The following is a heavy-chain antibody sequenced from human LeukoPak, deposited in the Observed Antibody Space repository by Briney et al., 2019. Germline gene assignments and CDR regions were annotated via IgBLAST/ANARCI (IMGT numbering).Heavy chain of an antibody. CDR1: GFTVSSNY. CDR2: IYSGGST. J-gene: IGHJ3*02. Sequence: GGSLRLSCAASGFTVSSNYMSWVRQAPGKGLEWVSVIYSGGSTYYADSVKGRFTISRDNSKNTLYLQMSSLRAEDTAVYYCARAGHLIDAFDIWGQGTMVTVSS. D-gene: IGHD2-8*01. V-gene: IGHV3-66*01. CDR3: ARAGHLIDAFDI.